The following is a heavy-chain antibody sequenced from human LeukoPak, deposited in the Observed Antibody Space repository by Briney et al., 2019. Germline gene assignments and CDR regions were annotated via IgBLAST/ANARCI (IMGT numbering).Heavy chain of an antibody. V-gene: IGHV1-2*02. J-gene: IGHJ4*02. CDR1: GYTFTNYY. Sequence: ASVNVSCKASGYTFTNYYMHWVRQAPGQGLEWMGWINSNSGGTNYAQTFQGRVTMTRDTSISTAYMELSRLRSDDTAVYYCACGVDWSSVGDYWGQGTLVTVSS. CDR2: INSNSGGT. D-gene: IGHD3-9*01. CDR3: ACGVDWSSVGDY.